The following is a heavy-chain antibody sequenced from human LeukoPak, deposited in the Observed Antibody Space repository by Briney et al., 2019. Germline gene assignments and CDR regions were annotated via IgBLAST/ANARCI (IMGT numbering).Heavy chain of an antibody. Sequence: PGGSLRLSCAASGFTVSSNYMSWVRQAPGKGLEWVSVIYSGGSTYYADSVKGRFTISRDNSKNTLYLQMNSLRAEDTAVYYCASPSLYSSGWYYFDYWGQGTPVTVSS. CDR1: GFTVSSNY. CDR3: ASPSLYSSGWYYFDY. CDR2: IYSGGST. D-gene: IGHD6-19*01. V-gene: IGHV3-66*01. J-gene: IGHJ4*02.